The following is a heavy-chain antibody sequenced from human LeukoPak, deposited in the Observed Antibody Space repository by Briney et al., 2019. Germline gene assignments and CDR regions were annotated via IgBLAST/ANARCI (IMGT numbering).Heavy chain of an antibody. Sequence: ASVKVSCKASGYTFTSYDINWVRQATGQGLEWMGWMNPNSGNTGYAQKFQGRVTITRNTSISTAYMELSSLRSEDTAVYYCARSDYGDYQFRSYYMDVWGKGTTVTVSS. CDR3: ARSDYGDYQFRSYYMDV. CDR1: GYTFTSYD. CDR2: MNPNSGNT. V-gene: IGHV1-8*03. J-gene: IGHJ6*03. D-gene: IGHD4-17*01.